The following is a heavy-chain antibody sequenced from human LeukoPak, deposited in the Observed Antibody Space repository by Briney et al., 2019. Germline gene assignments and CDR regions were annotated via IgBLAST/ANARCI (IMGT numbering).Heavy chain of an antibody. J-gene: IGHJ4*02. CDR2: IRSKAYGGTT. CDR3: TPRTYYYDSSGYQY. CDR1: GFTFGDCA. Sequence: GGSLRLSCTASGFTFGDCAMSWFRQAPGKGLEWVGFIRSKAYGGTTEYAASVKGRFTISRDDSKSIAYLQMNSLKTEDTAVYYCTPRTYYYDSSGYQYWGQGTLVTVSS. V-gene: IGHV3-49*03. D-gene: IGHD3-22*01.